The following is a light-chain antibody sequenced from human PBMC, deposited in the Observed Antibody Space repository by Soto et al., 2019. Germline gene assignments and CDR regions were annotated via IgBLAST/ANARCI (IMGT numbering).Light chain of an antibody. V-gene: IGLV1-40*01. Sequence: QSVLTQPPSVSGAPGQRVTISCTGSSSNIGAVYDVHWYQQLPGTAPKLLIYGNSNRPSGVPDRFSGSKSGTSASLAITGHQAEDEADYYCQSYDSSLSGCYVFGTGTKVTV. CDR1: SSNIGAVYD. J-gene: IGLJ1*01. CDR2: GNS. CDR3: QSYDSSLSGCYV.